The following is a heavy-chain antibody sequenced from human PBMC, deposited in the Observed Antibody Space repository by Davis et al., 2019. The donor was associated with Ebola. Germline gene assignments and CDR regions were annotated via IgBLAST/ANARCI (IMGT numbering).Heavy chain of an antibody. CDR2: ILYDGTKK. D-gene: IGHD3-16*01. J-gene: IGHJ4*02. CDR1: ASSSGNYA. Sequence: GGSLTLSCAVSASSSGNYAMHWVRQAPGKGLQWVAGILYDGTKKYYADSVRGRFTISRDNSENTLDLQLSSLGAEDTAVYYCVRAPTFGWGPDYWGQGTLVTVSS. CDR3: VRAPTFGWGPDY. V-gene: IGHV3-30-3*01.